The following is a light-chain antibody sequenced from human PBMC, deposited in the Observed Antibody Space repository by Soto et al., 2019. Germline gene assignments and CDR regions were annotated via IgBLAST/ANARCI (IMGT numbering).Light chain of an antibody. CDR2: GVT. V-gene: IGLV2-14*01. Sequence: QSALTQPASVSGSPGQSITISCTGSGSDIGAYNYVSWYQQHPGKAPKLLIHGVTRRPSGVSSRFSASKSAYTASLTISGLQAEDEADYYCSSKTTSSNPLYVFGAGTKLTVL. CDR3: SSKTTSSNPLYV. J-gene: IGLJ1*01. CDR1: GSDIGAYNY.